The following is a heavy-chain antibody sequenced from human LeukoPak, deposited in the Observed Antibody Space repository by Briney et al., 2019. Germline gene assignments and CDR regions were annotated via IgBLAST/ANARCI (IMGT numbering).Heavy chain of an antibody. CDR1: GFSFDDYA. CDR2: ISWNSGAI. D-gene: IGHD3-22*01. V-gene: IGHV3-9*01. Sequence: GVSLRLSCAASGFSFDDYAMHWVRQAPGKGLEWVSGISWNSGAIGYADSVKGRFTISRDNAKNSLYLQMNSLRAEDTALYYCAKGDYDSSGYYGSIDYWGQGTLVTVSS. CDR3: AKGDYDSSGYYGSIDY. J-gene: IGHJ4*02.